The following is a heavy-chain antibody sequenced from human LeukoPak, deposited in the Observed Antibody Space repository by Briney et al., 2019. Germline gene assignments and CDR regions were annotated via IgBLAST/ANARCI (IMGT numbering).Heavy chain of an antibody. V-gene: IGHV1-18*01. CDR3: ARVGYCSGGSCSNYGMDV. Sequence: ASVKVSCKASGYTFTSYGISWVRQAPGQGLEWMGWISAYNGNTNYAQKLQGRVTMATDTSTSTAYMDLRSLRSDDTAVYYCARVGYCSGGSCSNYGMDVWGQGTTVTVSS. CDR2: ISAYNGNT. CDR1: GYTFTSYG. D-gene: IGHD2-15*01. J-gene: IGHJ6*02.